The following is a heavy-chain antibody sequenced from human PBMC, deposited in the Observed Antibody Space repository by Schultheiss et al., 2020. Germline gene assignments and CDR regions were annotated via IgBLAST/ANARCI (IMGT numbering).Heavy chain of an antibody. D-gene: IGHD3-16*02. CDR1: GFTFSDYY. CDR3: AREGDYIWGSYRYYYYYMDV. CDR2: IKSKTDGGTT. Sequence: GGSLRLSCAASGFTFSDYYMSWVRQAPGKGLEWVGRIKSKTDGGTTDYAAPVKGRFTISRDDSKNTLYLQMNSLKTEDTAVYYCAREGDYIWGSYRYYYYYMDVWGKGTTVTGYS. V-gene: IGHV3-15*01. J-gene: IGHJ6*03.